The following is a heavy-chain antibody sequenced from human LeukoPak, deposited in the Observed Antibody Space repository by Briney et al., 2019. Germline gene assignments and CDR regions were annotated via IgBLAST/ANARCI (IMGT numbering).Heavy chain of an antibody. V-gene: IGHV4-4*07. J-gene: IGHJ5*02. Sequence: PSGTLSLTCTVSGGSISSYYWSWIRQPAGKGLEWIGRIYTSGSTNYNPSLKSRVTTSVDTSKNQFSLKLSSVTAADTAVYYCASSTYYYDSSGFPSWGQGTRVTVSS. CDR2: IYTSGST. CDR3: ASSTYYYDSSGFPS. D-gene: IGHD3-22*01. CDR1: GGSISSYY.